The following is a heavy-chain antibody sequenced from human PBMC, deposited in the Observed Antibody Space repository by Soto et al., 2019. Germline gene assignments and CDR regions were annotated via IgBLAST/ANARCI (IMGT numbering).Heavy chain of an antibody. CDR1: GYTFTSYG. J-gene: IGHJ4*02. V-gene: IGHV1-18*01. D-gene: IGHD3-3*01. CDR3: ARGSDYDFWSGFDY. CDR2: ISAYNGNT. Sequence: ASVKVSCKASGYTFTSYGISWVRQAPGQGLEWMGWISAYNGNTNYAQKLQGRVTMTTDTSTSTAYMELRSLRTDDTTVYYCARGSDYDFWSGFDYWGQGTLVTVSS.